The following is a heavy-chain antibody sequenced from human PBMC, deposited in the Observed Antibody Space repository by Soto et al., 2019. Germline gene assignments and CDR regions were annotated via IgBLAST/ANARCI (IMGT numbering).Heavy chain of an antibody. V-gene: IGHV3-30*18. Sequence: QVQLVESGGGVVQPGRSLRVSCAASGFTFSIYAMHWVRQAPGTGLEWVAVISYDGTKTYYADSVKGRFTISRDNSKNTVYRQMNGLRGEDTAFSYWTKDRGPGRRWFRDGFVYWGQGAVVTVSP. CDR2: ISYDGTKT. CDR3: TKDRGPGRRWFRDGFVY. J-gene: IGHJ4*02. D-gene: IGHD2-15*01. CDR1: GFTFSIYA.